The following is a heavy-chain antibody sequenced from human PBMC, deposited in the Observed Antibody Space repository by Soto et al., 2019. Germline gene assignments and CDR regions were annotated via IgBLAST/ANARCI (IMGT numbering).Heavy chain of an antibody. D-gene: IGHD3-10*01. V-gene: IGHV4-31*03. CDR2: IYYSGST. Sequence: QVQLQESGPGLVKPSQTLSLTCTVSGGSISSGGYYWSWIRQHPGKGLEWIGYIYYSGSTYYNPSLASGVTISVDTSKNRVSLKLSSVTAADTAVYYCARGVTMVRGVIHTPYFDYWGQGTLVTVSS. J-gene: IGHJ4*02. CDR3: ARGVTMVRGVIHTPYFDY. CDR1: GGSISSGGYY.